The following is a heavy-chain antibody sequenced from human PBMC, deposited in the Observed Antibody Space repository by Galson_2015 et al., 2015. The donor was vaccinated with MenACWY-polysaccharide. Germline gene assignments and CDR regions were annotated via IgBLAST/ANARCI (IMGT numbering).Heavy chain of an antibody. V-gene: IGHV5-51*01. CDR3: ARPSYTSSWNPFDY. Sequence: QSGAAVKEPGESLKISCKGSGCSFTSYWGGWVRQMTGKGLEGMGVILAGESDTRYSTSFQGKVTISADKSLSTAYLQWSSLKASDTSMYYCARPSYTSSWNPFDYWGQGTLFTVSS. CDR2: ILAGESDT. D-gene: IGHD6-13*01. J-gene: IGHJ4*02. CDR1: GCSFTSYW.